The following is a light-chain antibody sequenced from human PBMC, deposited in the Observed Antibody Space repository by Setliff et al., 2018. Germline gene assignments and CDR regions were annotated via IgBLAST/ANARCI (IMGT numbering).Light chain of an antibody. CDR2: DVS. V-gene: IGLV2-11*01. J-gene: IGLJ1*01. Sequence: ALTQPRSVSGSPGQSVTISCIGTSSDVGGYNYVSWYQQHPGKAPKLMIYDVSKRPSGVPDRFSGSKSGNTASLTISGLQAEDEADYYCCSYAGSYTSLYVFGTGTKVTVL. CDR1: SSDVGGYNY. CDR3: CSYAGSYTSLYV.